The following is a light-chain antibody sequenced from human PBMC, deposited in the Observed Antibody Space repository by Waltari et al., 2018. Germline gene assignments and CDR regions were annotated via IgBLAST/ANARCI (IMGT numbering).Light chain of an antibody. J-gene: IGKJ4*01. Sequence: DFQMTQSPSSLSASVGDRVTITCRASQSISTYLNWYQQKPRKAPKLLIYSASALQSGVPSRFSGSGSGTDFTLTISGLQPEDFAIYYCQQSYSAVALTFGGGTRVEIK. CDR3: QQSYSAVALT. CDR2: SAS. CDR1: QSISTY. V-gene: IGKV1-39*01.